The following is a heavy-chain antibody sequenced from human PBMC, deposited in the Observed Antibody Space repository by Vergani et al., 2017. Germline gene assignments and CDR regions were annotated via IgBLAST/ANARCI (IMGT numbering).Heavy chain of an antibody. CDR1: GGTFSSYA. V-gene: IGHV1-69*01. J-gene: IGHJ5*02. CDR3: ARGRLGYCSSTSCYNGWFDP. D-gene: IGHD2-2*02. Sequence: QVQLVQSGAEVKKPGSSVKVSCKASGGTFSSYAISWVRQAPGQGLEWMGGIIPFFGTANYAQKFQGRVTITADESTSTAYMELSSLRSEDTAVYYCARGRLGYCSSTSCYNGWFDPWGQGTLVTVSS. CDR2: IIPFFGTA.